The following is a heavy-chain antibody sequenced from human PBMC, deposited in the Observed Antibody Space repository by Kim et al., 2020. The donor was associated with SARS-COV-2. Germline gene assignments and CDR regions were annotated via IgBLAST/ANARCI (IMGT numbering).Heavy chain of an antibody. CDR2: K. CDR3: ARAREKSFDY. V-gene: IGHV3-33*01. Sequence: KNSADSVKGRFTISRDNSKNTVDLQMNSLRVEDTAVYYCARAREKSFDYWGQGTLVTVSS. J-gene: IGHJ4*02.